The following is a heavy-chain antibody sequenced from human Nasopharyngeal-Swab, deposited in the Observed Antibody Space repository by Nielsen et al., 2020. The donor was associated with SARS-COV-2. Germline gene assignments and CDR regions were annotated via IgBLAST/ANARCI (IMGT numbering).Heavy chain of an antibody. V-gene: IGHV1-18*01. CDR3: ARAFRDGYNYGY. CDR2: ISAYNGNT. Sequence: WVRQAPGQGLEWMGWISAYNGNTSYAQKFQGRVTMTRDTSTSTVYMELSSLRSEDTAVYYCARAFRDGYNYGYWGQGTLVTVSS. D-gene: IGHD5-24*01. J-gene: IGHJ4*02.